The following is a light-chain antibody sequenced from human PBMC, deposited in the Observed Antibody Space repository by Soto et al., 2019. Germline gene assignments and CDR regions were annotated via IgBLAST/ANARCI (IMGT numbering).Light chain of an antibody. J-gene: IGKJ3*01. V-gene: IGKV1-27*01. CDR2: DAS. CDR3: QKYKSATYT. CDR1: QGIDSS. Sequence: ILFTESPSSLSASVGDIITITCRASQGIDSSFAWYQQKPGKAPKLLIYDASTLQSGVPSRFSGSGSGTDFTLTINSLQHEDGTTYYCQKYKSATYTFGPGTKVDIK.